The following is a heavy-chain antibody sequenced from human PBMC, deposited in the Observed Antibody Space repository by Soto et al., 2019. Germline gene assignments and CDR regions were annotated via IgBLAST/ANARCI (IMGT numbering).Heavy chain of an antibody. J-gene: IGHJ5*01. Sequence: QVQLQQSGPGVVKPSQTLSLTGAISGDSVSSNSATWDWIRQSPSRGLEWLGRTYYRSKWDYDYAASVKGRININPDTSNNQVSLHLDSVTPDDTAVYYCARLIGNSWLDSWGQGTLVTVSS. CDR3: ARLIGNSWLDS. CDR2: TYYRSKWDY. CDR1: GDSVSSNSAT. D-gene: IGHD2-8*01. V-gene: IGHV6-1*01.